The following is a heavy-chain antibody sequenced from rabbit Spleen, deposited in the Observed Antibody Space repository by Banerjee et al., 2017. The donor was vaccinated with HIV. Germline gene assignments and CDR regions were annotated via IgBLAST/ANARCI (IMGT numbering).Heavy chain of an antibody. CDR1: GFDFSSYG. CDR3: ARYNVGGASNYVNVNDLHL. D-gene: IGHD8-1*01. Sequence: QEHLVESGGGLVTPGGNLTLTCTASGFDFSSYGVSWVRQAPGKGLEWIGYIDPIFGSAYFASWVSGRFTISKTSSTTVTLQMTSLTAADTATYFCARYNVGGASNYVNVNDLHLWGPGTLVTVS. CDR2: IDPIFGSA. V-gene: IGHV1S36*01. J-gene: IGHJ4*01.